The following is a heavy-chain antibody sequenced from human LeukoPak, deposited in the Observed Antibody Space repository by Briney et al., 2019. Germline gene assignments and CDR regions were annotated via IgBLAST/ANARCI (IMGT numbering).Heavy chain of an antibody. CDR1: GYSFSTYW. V-gene: IGHV5-51*01. CDR2: IFPADSDT. Sequence: GESLKISCRASGYSFSTYWIGWVRQMPGKGLEWMGVIFPADSDTRYSPSFQGQVTISADKSISTAYLQWSSLKASDTAMYYCARQPYSSSSWFDPWGQGTLVTVSS. J-gene: IGHJ5*02. CDR3: ARQPYSSSSWFDP. D-gene: IGHD6-13*01.